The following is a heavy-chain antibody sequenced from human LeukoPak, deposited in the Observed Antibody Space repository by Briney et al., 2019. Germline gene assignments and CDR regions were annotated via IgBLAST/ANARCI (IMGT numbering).Heavy chain of an antibody. CDR1: GFTFDDYA. D-gene: IGHD6-13*01. J-gene: IGHJ1*01. V-gene: IGHV3-9*01. CDR3: AKGIIAAAGTPAEYLQH. CDR2: ISWNSGSI. Sequence: PGGSLRLSCAASGFTFDDYAMHWVRQAPGKGLEWVSGISWNSGSIGYADSVKGRFTISRDNAKNSLYLQMNSLRAEDTALYYCAKGIIAAAGTPAEYLQHWGQGTLVSVSS.